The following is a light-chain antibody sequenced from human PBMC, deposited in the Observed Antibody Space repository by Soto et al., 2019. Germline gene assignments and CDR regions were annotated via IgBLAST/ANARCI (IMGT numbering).Light chain of an antibody. CDR2: GAS. V-gene: IGKV3-20*01. Sequence: EIVLTQSPGTLSLSPGERATLSCRATQSVNSDYSSWYQQTPGPAPILLMHGASTRATGIPDRFSGSGSGANFTLTISRLEPEDFSVYFCRHYSSSQFTFGPGTKVDIK. J-gene: IGKJ3*01. CDR3: RHYSSSQFT. CDR1: QSVNSDY.